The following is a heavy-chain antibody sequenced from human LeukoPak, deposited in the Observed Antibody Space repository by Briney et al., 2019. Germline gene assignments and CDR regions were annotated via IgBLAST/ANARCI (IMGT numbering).Heavy chain of an antibody. CDR1: GFLFGNSW. V-gene: IGHV3-7*05. D-gene: IGHD5-12*01. CDR2: INHDGSAK. Sequence: PGGSLRLSCADSGFLFGNSWMAWVRQAPGRGLEWLANINHDGSAKTCVDSVKGRFTISRDNAKNSLYLQMNSLRAEDTAMYYCARDSGYNAFDYWGQGTLVTVSS. CDR3: ARDSGYNAFDY. J-gene: IGHJ4*02.